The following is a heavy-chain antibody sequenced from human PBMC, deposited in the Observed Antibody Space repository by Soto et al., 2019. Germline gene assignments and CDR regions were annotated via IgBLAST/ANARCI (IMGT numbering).Heavy chain of an antibody. V-gene: IGHV5-10-1*01. Sequence: GESLKISCKASGYNFTAFWIHWVRQVPGKGLEWLGKIDPSDSYTNYSPSFEGHVTISTDNSITTAYLQWSSLRASDTALYFCARVHKNWFDSWAQGTTVSFSS. J-gene: IGHJ5*01. CDR2: IDPSDSYT. CDR3: ARVHKNWFDS. CDR1: GYNFTAFW.